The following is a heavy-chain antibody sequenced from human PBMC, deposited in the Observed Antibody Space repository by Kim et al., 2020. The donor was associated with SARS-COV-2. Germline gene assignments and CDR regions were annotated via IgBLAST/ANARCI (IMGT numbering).Heavy chain of an antibody. Sequence: YADSVKGRFTISRDNSKNTLYLQMNSLRAEDTAVYYCAKDSDWYSSPTDYWGQGTLVTVSS. D-gene: IGHD6-13*01. J-gene: IGHJ4*02. V-gene: IGHV3-30*02. CDR3: AKDSDWYSSPTDY.